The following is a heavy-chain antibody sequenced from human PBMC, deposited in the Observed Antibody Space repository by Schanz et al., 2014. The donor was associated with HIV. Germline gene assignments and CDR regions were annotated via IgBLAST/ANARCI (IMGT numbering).Heavy chain of an antibody. CDR2: INPDNAGT. CDR1: GYTFIGYY. Sequence: QVQLVQSGAEVKKPGASVTVSCKASGYTFIGYYMHWVRQAPGQGLEWMGWINPDNAGTNYAQKFQGRVTMTRDTPVSTAFMELSRWRSDDTAVYYCAPCRCDGELSLLRYWGQGTLVTVSS. D-gene: IGHD3-16*02. J-gene: IGHJ4*02. CDR3: APCRCDGELSLLRY. V-gene: IGHV1-2*02.